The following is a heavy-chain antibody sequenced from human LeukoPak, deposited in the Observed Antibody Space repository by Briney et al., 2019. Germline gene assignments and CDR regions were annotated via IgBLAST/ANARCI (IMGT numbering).Heavy chain of an antibody. J-gene: IGHJ4*02. CDR1: GFTFSSYE. CDR3: ARVGLAAGGPRYFED. V-gene: IGHV3-48*03. CDR2: ISSGGSTI. Sequence: GGSLRLSCAASGFTFSSYEMNWVRQAPGKGLEWVSYISSGGSTIYYADSVKGRFIISRDNAKNSVYLQVNSLRAEDTAVYYCARVGLAAGGPRYFEDWGQGTLVTVSS. D-gene: IGHD6-13*01.